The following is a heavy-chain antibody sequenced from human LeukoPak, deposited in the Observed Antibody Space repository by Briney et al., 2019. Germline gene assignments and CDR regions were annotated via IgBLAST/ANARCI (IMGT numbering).Heavy chain of an antibody. V-gene: IGHV3-30*02. J-gene: IGHJ4*02. Sequence: GGSLRLSCAASGFTFSSYGMHWVRQAPDKGLEWVSFIRYDGSNKYYADSVKGRFTVSRDNSKNTLYLQMNSLRPEDTAVYYCARDSGITLLRGVIDYWGQGTLVTVSS. D-gene: IGHD3-10*01. CDR2: IRYDGSNK. CDR1: GFTFSSYG. CDR3: ARDSGITLLRGVIDY.